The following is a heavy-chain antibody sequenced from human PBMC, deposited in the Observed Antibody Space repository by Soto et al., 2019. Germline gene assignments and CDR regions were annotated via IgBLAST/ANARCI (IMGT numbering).Heavy chain of an antibody. V-gene: IGHV4-59*01. J-gene: IGHJ2*01. Sequence: QVQLQESGPGLVKPSETLSLTCTVSGGSISSYYWSWIRQPPGKGLEWIGYIYYSGSTNYNPSLKSRGTISVDTSKNHFPLKLSSVTAADTALYYCARAQGRLRSFDLWGRGTLVTVSS. D-gene: IGHD3-16*01. CDR2: IYYSGST. CDR3: ARAQGRLRSFDL. CDR1: GGSISSYY.